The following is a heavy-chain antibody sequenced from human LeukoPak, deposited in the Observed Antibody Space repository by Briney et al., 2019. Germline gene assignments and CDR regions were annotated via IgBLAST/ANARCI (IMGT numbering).Heavy chain of an antibody. CDR2: INPNSGGT. CDR3: ARDDDILTGYYTRAAAFDI. CDR1: GYTFTGYY. D-gene: IGHD3-9*01. V-gene: IGHV1-2*02. Sequence: ASVKVSCKASGYTFTGYYMHWVRQAPGQGLEWMGWINPNSGGTNYAQKLQGRVTITTDTSTSTAYMELRSLRSDDTAVYYCARDDDILTGYYTRAAAFDIWGQGTMVTVSS. J-gene: IGHJ3*02.